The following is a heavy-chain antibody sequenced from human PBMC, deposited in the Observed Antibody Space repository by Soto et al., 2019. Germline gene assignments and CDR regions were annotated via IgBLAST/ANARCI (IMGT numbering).Heavy chain of an antibody. D-gene: IGHD3-22*01. J-gene: IGHJ5*02. V-gene: IGHV4-4*02. Sequence: PSETLSLTCAVSGGSISSSDWWSWVRQPPGKGLEWIGEIFHRGSTNYNPSLKSRVTISVDKSKNQFSLKLSSVTAADTAVYYCASKSSGYQRGWFDPWGHGTLVTVSS. CDR1: GGSISSSDW. CDR2: IFHRGST. CDR3: ASKSSGYQRGWFDP.